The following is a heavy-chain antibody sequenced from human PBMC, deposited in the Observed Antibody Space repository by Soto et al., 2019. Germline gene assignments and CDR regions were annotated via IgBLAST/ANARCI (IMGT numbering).Heavy chain of an antibody. J-gene: IGHJ4*02. CDR1: GFTFSDYY. CDR2: IVTSSAYT. D-gene: IGHD6-13*01. Sequence: GGSLRLSCAASGFTFSDYYMSWIRQAPGKGLEWVSYIVTSSAYTNYADSVKGRFTISRDNAKNSLYLEMNSLRAEDTGVYYCARLRASSWYMGGYLDYWGQGTLVTVSS. CDR3: ARLRASSWYMGGYLDY. V-gene: IGHV3-11*06.